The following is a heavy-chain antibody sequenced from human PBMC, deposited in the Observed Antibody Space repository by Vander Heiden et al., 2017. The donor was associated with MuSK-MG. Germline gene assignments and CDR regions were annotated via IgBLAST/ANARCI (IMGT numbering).Heavy chain of an antibody. D-gene: IGHD3-3*01. CDR1: GFTFSSYS. V-gene: IGHV3-21*03. Sequence: EVQLVESGGGLVTPGGSLRLSCAASGFTFSSYSLNWFRQAPGKGLEWVSSISSSSSYIDYADAGKGRFTIARDNAKNALYLQMNSLRAEDTAVYYCARRRIWSGDHSGVPASDYCDYWGQGTLVTVSA. J-gene: IGHJ4*02. CDR3: ARRRIWSGDHSGVPASDYCDY. CDR2: ISSSSSYI.